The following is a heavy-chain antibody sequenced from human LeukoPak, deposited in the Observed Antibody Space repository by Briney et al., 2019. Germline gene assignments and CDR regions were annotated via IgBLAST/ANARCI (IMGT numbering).Heavy chain of an antibody. CDR1: GFTFSSYG. V-gene: IGHV3-33*01. D-gene: IGHD3-16*01. J-gene: IGHJ6*02. CDR3: ATSWGPDTSAFRWGRDGMDV. CDR2: IWYDGSNK. Sequence: GGSLRLSCAASGFTFSSYGMHWVRQAPGKGLEWVAVIWYDGSNKYYADSVKGRFTISRDDSKNTLYLQMNSLRAEDTAVYYCATSWGPDTSAFRWGRDGMDVWGQGTTVIVS.